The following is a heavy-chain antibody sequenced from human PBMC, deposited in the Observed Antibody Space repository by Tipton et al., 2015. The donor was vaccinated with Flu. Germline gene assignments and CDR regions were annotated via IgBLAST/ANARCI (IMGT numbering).Heavy chain of an antibody. Sequence: SLRLSCAASGFTFDAYAMYWVRQAPGKGLEPVSGISWNSVNIDYVDSVRGRFTISRDNAKNSLYLQMNSLRVEDTALYYCAKAINYGPSYYFDYWGQGTLVTVSS. J-gene: IGHJ4*02. CDR3: AKAINYGPSYYFDY. V-gene: IGHV3-9*01. CDR1: GFTFDAYA. CDR2: ISWNSVNI. D-gene: IGHD4-11*01.